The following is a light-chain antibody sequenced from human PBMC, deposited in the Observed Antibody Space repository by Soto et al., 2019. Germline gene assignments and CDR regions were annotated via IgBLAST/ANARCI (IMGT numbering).Light chain of an antibody. CDR1: NSIIGGNC. CDR3: GSGVSSMSAYV. J-gene: IGLJ1*01. V-gene: IGLV1-51*01. Sequence: QSVPTKLPSVSAAPRKTVTISCSAGNSIIGGNCVSWVPQLLRTAPKRLIYDDNKRASGSPDRFSGSRSGTSATLGIPGFQTRDEIDHYCGSGVSSMSAYVFGSGTKVTV. CDR2: DDN.